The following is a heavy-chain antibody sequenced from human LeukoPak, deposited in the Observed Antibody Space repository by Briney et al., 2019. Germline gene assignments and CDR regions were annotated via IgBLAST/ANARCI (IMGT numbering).Heavy chain of an antibody. D-gene: IGHD6-13*01. CDR2: IRYDGSNK. CDR3: AKALNVAAAFGDY. Sequence: GSLRLSCAASGFTFSSYEMNWVRQAPGKGLEWVAFIRYDGSNKYYADSVKGRFTISRDNSKNTLYLQMNSLRAEDTAVYYCAKALNVAAAFGDYWGQGTLVTVSS. J-gene: IGHJ4*02. CDR1: GFTFSSYE. V-gene: IGHV3-30*02.